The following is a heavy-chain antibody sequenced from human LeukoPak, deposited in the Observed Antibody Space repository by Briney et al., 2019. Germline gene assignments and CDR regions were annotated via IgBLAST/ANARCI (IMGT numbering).Heavy chain of an antibody. CDR2: INPNSGGT. CDR3: AREFRRVVVVAATRGQVDY. Sequence: ASVKVSCKASGYTFTGYYMHWVRQAPGRGLEWMGWINPNSGGTNYAQKFQGRVTMTRDTSISTAYMELSRLRSDDTAVYYCAREFRRVVVVAATRGQVDYWGQGTLSPSPQ. D-gene: IGHD2-15*01. CDR1: GYTFTGYY. V-gene: IGHV1-2*02. J-gene: IGHJ4*02.